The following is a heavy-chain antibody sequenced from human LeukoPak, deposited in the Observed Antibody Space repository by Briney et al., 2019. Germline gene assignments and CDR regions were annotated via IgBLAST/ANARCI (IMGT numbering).Heavy chain of an antibody. CDR3: ARDGLGGSGAFDI. CDR1: GYTFTGYS. V-gene: IGHV1-2*02. J-gene: IGHJ3*02. CDR2: INPNSGGT. D-gene: IGHD3-16*01. Sequence: GASVKVSCKASGYTFTGYSLHWVRQAPGQGLEWMGWINPNSGGTNYAQKFQGRVTMTRDTSISTAYMEVTRLRSDDTAVYYCARDGLGGSGAFDIWGQGTMVTASS.